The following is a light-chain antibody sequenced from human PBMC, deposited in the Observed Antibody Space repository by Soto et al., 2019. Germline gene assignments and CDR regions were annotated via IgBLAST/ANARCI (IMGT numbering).Light chain of an antibody. V-gene: IGKV3-20*01. CDR3: QQYTNWPT. CDR1: QSIRTNF. CDR2: GAS. J-gene: IGKJ1*01. Sequence: EVVLTQSPGTLSLSPGERATLSCRASQSIRTNFLAWFQQKPGQAPRLLIFGASTRATGVPDRFSGSGSGKDFTLTIDRLGPEDFAVYYCQQYTNWPTFGQGTKV.